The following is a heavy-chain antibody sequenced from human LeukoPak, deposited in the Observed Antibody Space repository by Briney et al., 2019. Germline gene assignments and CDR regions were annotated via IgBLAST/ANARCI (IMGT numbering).Heavy chain of an antibody. J-gene: IGHJ4*02. CDR3: ARDGDY. Sequence: SETLSLTCTVSGGSVSSTTYYWNWIRQPPGKGLEWIGYVYNSGSTNYNPSLKSRVTISVDTSKNQFYLKLGSVTAADTAIYYCARDGDYWGRGTLVIVSS. V-gene: IGHV4-61*01. CDR1: GGSVSSTTYY. CDR2: VYNSGST.